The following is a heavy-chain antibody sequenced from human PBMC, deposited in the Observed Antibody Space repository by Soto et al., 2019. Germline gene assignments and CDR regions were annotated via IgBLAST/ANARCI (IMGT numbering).Heavy chain of an antibody. V-gene: IGHV5-51*01. D-gene: IGHD3-16*01. J-gene: IGHJ3*02. CDR3: ASGEMATIRAFFDI. Sequence: PGESLKISCSTSGYNFRTFWIGWLRQMPGKGLEWMGFIYPDDSETKYSPSFEGQVTISADKSISTAYLQWSSLKASDTAMYYCASGEMATIRAFFDIWGQGTMVTVS. CDR2: IYPDDSET. CDR1: GYNFRTFW.